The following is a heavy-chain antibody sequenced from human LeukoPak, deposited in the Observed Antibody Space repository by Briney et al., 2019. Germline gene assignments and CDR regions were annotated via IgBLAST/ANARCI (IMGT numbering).Heavy chain of an antibody. CDR1: GGSISSYY. Sequence: NSSETLSLTCTVSGGSISSYYWSWIRQPPGKGLEWIGYIYYSGSTNYNPSLKSRVTISVDTSKNQFSLRLSSVTAADTAVYYCARVNCTNGVCYNSRGWFDPWGQGTLVTVSS. V-gene: IGHV4-59*01. D-gene: IGHD2-8*01. CDR2: IYYSGST. CDR3: ARVNCTNGVCYNSRGWFDP. J-gene: IGHJ5*02.